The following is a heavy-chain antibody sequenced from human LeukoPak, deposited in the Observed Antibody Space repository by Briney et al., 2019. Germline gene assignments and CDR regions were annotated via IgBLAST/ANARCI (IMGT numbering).Heavy chain of an antibody. V-gene: IGHV3-21*01. J-gene: IGHJ4*01. Sequence: GGSLRLSCAASGFTFSSYTMNWVRQAPGKGLEWVSSIAGSSGYISYADSVKGRFTISRDNAKKSLYLQMTSLTAEDTAVYYCARDRGAYCGDCYLGFDYWGRGTLVTVSS. CDR1: GFTFSSYT. CDR2: IAGSSGYI. CDR3: ARDRGAYCGDCYLGFDY. D-gene: IGHD2-21*02.